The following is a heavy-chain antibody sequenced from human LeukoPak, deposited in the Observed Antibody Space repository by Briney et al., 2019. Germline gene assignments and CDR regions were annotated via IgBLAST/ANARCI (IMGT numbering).Heavy chain of an antibody. Sequence: GRSLRLSCAASGFTFSSYGMHWVRQAPGKGLEWVAVISYDGGNKYYADSVKGRFTISRDNSKNTLYLQMNSLRAEDTAVYYCARSYYDFWSGYPDYWGQGTLVTVSS. CDR2: ISYDGGNK. J-gene: IGHJ4*02. CDR3: ARSYYDFWSGYPDY. CDR1: GFTFSSYG. V-gene: IGHV3-30*03. D-gene: IGHD3-3*01.